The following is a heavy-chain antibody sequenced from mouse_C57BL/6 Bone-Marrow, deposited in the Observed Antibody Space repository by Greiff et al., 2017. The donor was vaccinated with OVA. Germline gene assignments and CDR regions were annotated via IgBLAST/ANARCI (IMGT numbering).Heavy chain of an antibody. D-gene: IGHD2-5*01. J-gene: IGHJ3*01. CDR3: ARSDYYSNYDWFAY. V-gene: IGHV1-72*01. Sequence: QVQLQQPGAELVKPGASVKLSCKASGYTFTSYWMHWVKQRPGRGLEWIGRIDPNSGGTKYNEKFKSKATLTVDKPSSTAYMQLSSLTSEYSAVYYCARSDYYSNYDWFAYWGQGTLVTVSA. CDR1: GYTFTSYW. CDR2: IDPNSGGT.